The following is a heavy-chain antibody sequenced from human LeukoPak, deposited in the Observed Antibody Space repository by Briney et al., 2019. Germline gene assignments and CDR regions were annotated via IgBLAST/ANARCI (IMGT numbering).Heavy chain of an antibody. J-gene: IGHJ5*02. CDR2: IYHSGST. Sequence: SETLSLTCTVSSGSISSSYYWGWIRQPPGKGLEWLGSIYHSGSTYYNPSLKSRVTISVDTSKNQFSLKLSSVTAADTAVYYCAREAPYGDYVEAPWGQGTLVTVSS. D-gene: IGHD4-17*01. CDR3: AREAPYGDYVEAP. CDR1: SGSISSSYY. V-gene: IGHV4-38-2*02.